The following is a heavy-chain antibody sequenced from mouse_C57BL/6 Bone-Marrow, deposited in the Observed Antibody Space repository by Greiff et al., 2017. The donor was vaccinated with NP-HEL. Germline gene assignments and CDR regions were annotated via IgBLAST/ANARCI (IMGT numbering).Heavy chain of an antibody. Sequence: DVMLVESGGGLVQPGESLKLSCESNEYEFPSHDMSWVRKTPEKRLELVAAINSDGGSTYYPDTMERRFIISRDNTKKTLYLQMSSLRSEDTALYYWARQEVTTRADYYAMDYWGQGTSVTVSS. CDR2: INSDGGST. D-gene: IGHD2-2*01. CDR1: EYEFPSHD. J-gene: IGHJ4*01. V-gene: IGHV5-2*01. CDR3: ARQEVTTRADYYAMDY.